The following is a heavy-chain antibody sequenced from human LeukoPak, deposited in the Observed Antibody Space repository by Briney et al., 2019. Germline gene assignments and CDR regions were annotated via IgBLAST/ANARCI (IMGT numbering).Heavy chain of an antibody. CDR3: ARVAVVTATSYYYYYGMDV. CDR1: GGSFSGYY. Sequence: SETLSLTCAVYGGSFSGYYWSWIRQPPGKGLEWIGEINHSGSTNYNPSLKSRVTISVDTSKNRFSLKLSSVTAADTAVYYCARVAVVTATSYYYYYGMDVWGQGTTVTVSS. V-gene: IGHV4-34*01. J-gene: IGHJ6*02. D-gene: IGHD2-21*02. CDR2: INHSGST.